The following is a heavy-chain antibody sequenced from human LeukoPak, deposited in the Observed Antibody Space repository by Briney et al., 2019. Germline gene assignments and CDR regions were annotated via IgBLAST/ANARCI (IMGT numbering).Heavy chain of an antibody. CDR3: ARGLSRFDY. V-gene: IGHV4-61*08. Sequence: SETLSLTCTVSGGSVSSGGYYWSWIRQPPGKGLEWIGYINYSGSTNYNPSLKSRVTISVDTSKNQFSLKLSSVTAADTAVYYCARGLSRFDYWGQGTLVTVSS. J-gene: IGHJ4*02. CDR2: INYSGST. CDR1: GGSVSSGGYY.